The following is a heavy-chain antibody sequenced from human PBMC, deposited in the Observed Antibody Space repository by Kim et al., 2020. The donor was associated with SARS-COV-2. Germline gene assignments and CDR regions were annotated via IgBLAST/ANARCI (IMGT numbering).Heavy chain of an antibody. CDR3: ASDSTFDY. V-gene: IGHV3-66*01. CDR2: GGST. D-gene: IGHD2-2*01. Sequence: GGSTYYADAVKGRVTISRDNSKNTLYLQMNSLRAEDTAVYYWASDSTFDYWGQGTLVTVSS. J-gene: IGHJ4*02.